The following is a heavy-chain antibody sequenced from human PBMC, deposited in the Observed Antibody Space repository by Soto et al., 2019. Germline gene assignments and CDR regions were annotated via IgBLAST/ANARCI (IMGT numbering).Heavy chain of an antibody. V-gene: IGHV1-69*01. Sequence: QVQLVQSGAEVKKPGSSVKVSCKASGGTFSSYAISWVRQAPGQGLEWMGGIIPIFGTANYAQKFQGRVTITADESTSTAYMELSSLRSEDTAVYYCARDSSPRGSVTFYYYYGMDVWGQGTTVTVSS. CDR2: IIPIFGTA. CDR1: GGTFSSYA. D-gene: IGHD3-10*01. J-gene: IGHJ6*02. CDR3: ARDSSPRGSVTFYYYYGMDV.